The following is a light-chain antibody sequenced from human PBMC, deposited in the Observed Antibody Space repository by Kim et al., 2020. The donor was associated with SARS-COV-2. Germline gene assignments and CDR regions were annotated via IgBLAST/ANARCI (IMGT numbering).Light chain of an antibody. CDR3: CSYAGSYTVV. V-gene: IGLV2-11*01. Sequence: QSALTQPRSVSGSPGQSVTFSCTGTSSDVGEYSSVSWYQHHPGKAPKLMIYDVSKRPSGVPDRFSGSKSANTASLTISGLLAQDEADYYCCSYAGSYTVVFGGGTKLTVL. CDR1: SSDVGEYSS. CDR2: DVS. J-gene: IGLJ2*01.